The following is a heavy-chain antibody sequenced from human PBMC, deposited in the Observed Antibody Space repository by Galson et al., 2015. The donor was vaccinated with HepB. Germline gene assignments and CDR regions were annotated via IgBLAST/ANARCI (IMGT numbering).Heavy chain of an antibody. V-gene: IGHV3-48*03. CDR2: ISSSSTTI. D-gene: IGHD4-17*01. CDR1: GFTFSGFD. J-gene: IGHJ4*02. CDR3: ARGETTVPTEAVDY. Sequence: SLRLSCAASGFTFSGFDMSWVRQAPGKGPEWVSYISSSSTTIYYADSVKGRFIISRDNAKNSLYLQMNSLRAEDTAVYFCARGETTVPTEAVDYWGQGTLVTVSS.